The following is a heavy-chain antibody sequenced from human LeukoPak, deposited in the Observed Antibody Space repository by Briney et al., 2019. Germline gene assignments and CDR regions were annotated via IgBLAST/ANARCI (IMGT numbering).Heavy chain of an antibody. CDR3: ARDLSGLDAFDI. CDR2: ISSDGGTT. V-gene: IGHV3-23*01. D-gene: IGHD3-3*02. CDR1: GFTFSNAW. J-gene: IGHJ3*02. Sequence: GGSLRLSCAASGFTFSNAWMSWVRQAPGKGLEWVSGISSDGGTTYYADSVKGRFTIFRDNSRNTLYLQMKSLRAEDTAVYSCARDLSGLDAFDIWGQGTMVTVSS.